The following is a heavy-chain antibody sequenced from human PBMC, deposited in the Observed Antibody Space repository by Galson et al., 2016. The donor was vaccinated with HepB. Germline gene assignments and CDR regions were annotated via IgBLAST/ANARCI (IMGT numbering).Heavy chain of an antibody. V-gene: IGHV3-7*01. J-gene: IGHJ4*02. CDR3: VGWYSGTYSANY. Sequence: SLRLSCAAPGFTFSGSWMSWVRQAPGNGLEWVAHINQAGTAIYYVDSVKGRFTISRDNAKNSLYLQMSSLRAEDTAVYFCVGWYSGTYSANYWGQGTLVTVSS. CDR2: INQAGTAI. D-gene: IGHD1-26*01. CDR1: GFTFSGSW.